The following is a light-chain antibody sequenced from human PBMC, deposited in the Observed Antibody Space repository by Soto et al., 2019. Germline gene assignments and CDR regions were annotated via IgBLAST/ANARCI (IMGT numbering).Light chain of an antibody. CDR2: GAS. CDR3: QQYGSSPPAWT. J-gene: IGKJ1*01. V-gene: IGKV3-20*01. CDR1: QSVSSSY. Sequence: EIVLTQSPGTLSLSPGERATLSCRASQSVSSSYLAWYQQKPGQAPRLLIYGASSRATGIPDRFSGSGSGTGFTLTISRLEPEDFAVYYCQQYGSSPPAWTFGQGTKVDI.